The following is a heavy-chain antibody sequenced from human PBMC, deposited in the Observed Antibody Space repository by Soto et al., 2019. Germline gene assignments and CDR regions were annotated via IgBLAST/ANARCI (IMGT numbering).Heavy chain of an antibody. Sequence: GASVKVSCKASGGTFSSYAISWVRQAPGQGLEWMGGIIPIFGTANYAQKFQGRVTITADESTSTAYMELSSLRSEDTAVYYCARAIVVVPAAIAPNWFGPWGQGTLVTVSS. CDR1: GGTFSSYA. CDR2: IIPIFGTA. CDR3: ARAIVVVPAAIAPNWFGP. J-gene: IGHJ5*02. V-gene: IGHV1-69*13. D-gene: IGHD2-2*01.